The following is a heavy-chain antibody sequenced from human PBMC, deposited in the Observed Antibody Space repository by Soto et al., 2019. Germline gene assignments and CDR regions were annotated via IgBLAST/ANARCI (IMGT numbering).Heavy chain of an antibody. CDR1: GGSFSGYY. J-gene: IGHJ6*03. Sequence: SETLSLTCAVYGGSFSGYYWSWIRQPPGKGLEWIGEINHSGSTNYNPSLKSRVTISVDTSKNQFSLKLSSVTAADTAVYYCARERGRYYYGSGSYSDYYYYMDVWGKGTTVTVSS. CDR3: ARERGRYYYGSGSYSDYYYYMDV. D-gene: IGHD3-10*01. CDR2: INHSGST. V-gene: IGHV4-34*01.